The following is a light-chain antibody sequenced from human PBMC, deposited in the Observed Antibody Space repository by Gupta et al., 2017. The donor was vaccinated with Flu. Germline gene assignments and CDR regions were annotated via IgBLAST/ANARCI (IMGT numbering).Light chain of an antibody. CDR3: LEGAHWPKT. CDR2: KVS. J-gene: IGKJ2*01. V-gene: IGKV2-30*01. CDR1: HSLVCSDGNTY. Sequence: VTLGQPASISCRSSHSLVCSDGNTYLSWLQQRPGQSPRRLIYKVSDRDSGVPDRFSGSGSGTDFTLKISRVEAEDVGVYYCLEGAHWPKTFGQGTKLEIK.